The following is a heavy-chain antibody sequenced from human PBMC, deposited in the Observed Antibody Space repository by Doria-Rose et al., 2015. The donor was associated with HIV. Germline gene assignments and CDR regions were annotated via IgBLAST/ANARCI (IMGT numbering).Heavy chain of an antibody. D-gene: IGHD6-13*01. Sequence: QVTLKESGPVLVKPTETLTLTCTVFGVSLSSPGMGVSWICQPPGKALEWLANIFADDERSYKTSLKSRLTISSAASKSQVVLTMTDMDPVDTATYYCARIKSSRWYHKYYFDFWGQGTLVIVSA. CDR2: IFADDER. CDR3: ARIKSSRWYHKYYFDF. V-gene: IGHV2-26*01. CDR1: GVSLSSPGMG. J-gene: IGHJ4*02.